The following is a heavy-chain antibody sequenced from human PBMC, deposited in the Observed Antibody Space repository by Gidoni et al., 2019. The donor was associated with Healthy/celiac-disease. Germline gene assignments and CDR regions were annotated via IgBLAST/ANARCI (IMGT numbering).Heavy chain of an antibody. CDR2: MNPNSGNT. CDR3: ARVSTTPRERRRSYSPDY. V-gene: IGHV1-8*01. Sequence: QVQLVQSGAEVKKPGASVKVSCKASGYTFTSYDINWGRQATGQGLGWMGWMNPNSGNTGYAKKCQGRVTMTRNTSISTAYMELSSLRSEDTAVYYCARVSTTPRERRRSYSPDYWGQGTLVTVSS. D-gene: IGHD3-10*01. CDR1: GYTFTSYD. J-gene: IGHJ4*02.